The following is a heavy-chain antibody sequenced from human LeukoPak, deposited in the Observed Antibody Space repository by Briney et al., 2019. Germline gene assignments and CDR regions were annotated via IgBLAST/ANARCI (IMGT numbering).Heavy chain of an antibody. Sequence: SETLSLTCTVSDGSIKTNYWWTWVRQPPGKGLEWIGETWHSGSSTNYNPSLKSRVTISVDKPKNQFSLKLSSVTAADTAVYYCARSGAVAGTDYWGQGTLVTVSS. CDR3: ARSGAVAGTDY. V-gene: IGHV4-4*02. D-gene: IGHD6-19*01. J-gene: IGHJ4*02. CDR1: DGSIKTNYW. CDR2: TWHSGSST.